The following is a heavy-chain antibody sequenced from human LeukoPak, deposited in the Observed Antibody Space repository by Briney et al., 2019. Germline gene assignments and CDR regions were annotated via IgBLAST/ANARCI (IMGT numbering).Heavy chain of an antibody. J-gene: IGHJ4*02. CDR3: ARGPRYYYDSSGYYELDY. CDR2: IYYSGST. D-gene: IGHD3-22*01. CDR1: GGSISSYY. V-gene: IGHV4-59*01. Sequence: PSETLSLTCTVSGGSISSYYWSWIRQPPGKGLEWIGYIYYSGSTNYNPSLKSRVTISVDTSKNQFSLKLSSVTAADTAVYYCARGPRYYYDSSGYYELDYWGQGTLVTVSS.